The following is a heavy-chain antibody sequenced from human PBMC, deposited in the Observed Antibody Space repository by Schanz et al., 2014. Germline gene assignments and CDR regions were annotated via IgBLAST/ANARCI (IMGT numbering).Heavy chain of an antibody. V-gene: IGHV1-46*02. CDR1: GYTFNNHG. J-gene: IGHJ4*02. Sequence: QVQLVQSGGEVKKPGASATVSCKASGYTFNNHGISWVRQAPGQGLEWMGIINPSGGSTSYAQKFQGRVTMTRDTSTSTVYMELSSLRSEDTAVYYCARDGEAAADCAYWGQGTLITVSS. CDR3: ARDGEAAADCAY. D-gene: IGHD6-13*01. CDR2: INPSGGST.